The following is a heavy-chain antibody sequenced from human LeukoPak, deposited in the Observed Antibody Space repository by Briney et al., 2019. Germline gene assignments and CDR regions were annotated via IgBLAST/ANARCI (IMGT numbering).Heavy chain of an antibody. CDR1: GFTFSSYA. J-gene: IGHJ4*02. V-gene: IGHV3-23*01. CDR3: VKDNLLRPIDY. CDR2: ISGSGGST. Sequence: AGGSLRLSCAASGFTFSSYAMSWVRQAPGKGLEWVPAISGSGGSTYYADSVKGRFTISRDNSKNTLYLQMNSLRAEDTAVYYCVKDNLLRPIDYWGQGTLVTVSS. D-gene: IGHD5-12*01.